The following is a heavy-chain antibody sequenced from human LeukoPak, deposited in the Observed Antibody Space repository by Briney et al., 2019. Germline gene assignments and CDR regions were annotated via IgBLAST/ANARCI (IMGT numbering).Heavy chain of an antibody. CDR3: ARDIIFGRGPPV. V-gene: IGHV3-21*01. CDR2: ISSNGGYI. CDR1: KITFSSYT. Sequence: PGGSLRLSCAASKITFSSYTINWVRQAPGKGLEWVSSISSNGGYIYYADSVEGRFTISRDDAQSSVHLLMNSLRTEDTAVYYCARDIIFGRGPPVWGPGTTVTVSS. D-gene: IGHD3/OR15-3a*01. J-gene: IGHJ6*02.